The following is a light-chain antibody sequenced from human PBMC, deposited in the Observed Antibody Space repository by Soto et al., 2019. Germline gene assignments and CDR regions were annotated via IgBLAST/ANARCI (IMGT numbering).Light chain of an antibody. CDR3: ATWDGSLSVVV. J-gene: IGLJ3*02. CDR1: SSNVGDNF. CDR2: DNH. Sequence: QAVVTQPPSVSAAPGQRVTISCSGNSSNVGDNFVSWYQQPPEAAPKLLIYDNHKRPSGIPDRFSGSKSGTSATLGITGLQTGDEADYYCATWDGSLSVVVFGGGTKLTVL. V-gene: IGLV1-51*01.